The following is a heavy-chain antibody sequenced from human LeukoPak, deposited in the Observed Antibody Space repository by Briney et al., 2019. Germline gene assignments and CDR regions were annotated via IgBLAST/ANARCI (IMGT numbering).Heavy chain of an antibody. V-gene: IGHV4-34*01. D-gene: IGHD4-4*01. J-gene: IGHJ6*02. CDR1: GGSFSGYY. CDR2: INHSGST. CDR3: ARSYSNSGYYYYGMDV. Sequence: SETLSLTCAVYGGSFSGYYWSWIRQPPGKGLEWIGEINHSGSTNYNPSLKSRVTISVDTSKNQFSLKLTSVTAADTAVYHCARSYSNSGYYYYGMDVWGQGTTVTVSS.